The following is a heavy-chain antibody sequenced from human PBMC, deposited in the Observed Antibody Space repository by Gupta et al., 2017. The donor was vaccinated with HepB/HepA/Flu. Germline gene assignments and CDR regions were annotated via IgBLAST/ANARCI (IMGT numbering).Heavy chain of an antibody. D-gene: IGHD6-13*01. CDR2: ISYDGSNK. Sequence: QVQLVEYGGGVVQPGRSLRLSCAASGFTFSSYAMHWVRQAPGKGLEWVAVISYDGSNKYYADSVKGRFTISRDNSKNTLYLQMNSLRAEDTAVYYCARREIAAVYGMDVWGQGTTVTVSS. CDR3: ARREIAAVYGMDV. J-gene: IGHJ6*02. CDR1: GFTFSSYA. V-gene: IGHV3-30-3*01.